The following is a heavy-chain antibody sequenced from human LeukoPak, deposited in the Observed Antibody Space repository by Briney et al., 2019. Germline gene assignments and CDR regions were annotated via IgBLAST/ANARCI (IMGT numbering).Heavy chain of an antibody. CDR3: AKASRSFIAAAGTVYYFDY. CDR1: GFTFSSYS. J-gene: IGHJ4*02. CDR2: ISSSSGYI. V-gene: IGHV3-21*01. D-gene: IGHD6-13*01. Sequence: GGSLRLSCAASGFTFSSYSMNWVRQAPGKGLEWVSSISSSSGYIYYADSVKGRFTISRDNAKNSLYLQMNSLRAEDTAVYYCAKASRSFIAAAGTVYYFDYWGQGTLVTVSS.